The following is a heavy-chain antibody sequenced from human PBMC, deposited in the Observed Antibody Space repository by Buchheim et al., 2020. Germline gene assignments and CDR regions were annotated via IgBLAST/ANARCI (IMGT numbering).Heavy chain of an antibody. J-gene: IGHJ4*02. CDR1: GGSFSGYY. D-gene: IGHD6-19*01. V-gene: IGHV4-34*01. CDR2: INHSGST. Sequence: QVQLQQWGAGLLKPSETLSLTCAVYGGSFSGYYWSWIRQPPGKGLEWIGEINHSGSTNYNPSLKRRVTITVEKSKNQFSLKLSSVTAADTAVYYCARPRRSGWYNYWGQGTL. CDR3: ARPRRSGWYNY.